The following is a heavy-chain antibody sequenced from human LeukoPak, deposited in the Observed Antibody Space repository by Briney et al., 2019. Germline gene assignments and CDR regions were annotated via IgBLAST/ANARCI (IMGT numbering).Heavy chain of an antibody. CDR3: ARDPSMVRGVVDY. J-gene: IGHJ4*02. CDR1: GFTFSSYW. CDR2: ISSSGSTI. D-gene: IGHD3-10*01. V-gene: IGHV3-48*04. Sequence: GGPLRLSCAASGFTFSSYWMSWVRQAPGKGLEWVSYISSSGSTIYYADSVKGRFTISRDNAKNSLYLQMNSLRAEDTAVYYCARDPSMVRGVVDYWGQGTLVTVSS.